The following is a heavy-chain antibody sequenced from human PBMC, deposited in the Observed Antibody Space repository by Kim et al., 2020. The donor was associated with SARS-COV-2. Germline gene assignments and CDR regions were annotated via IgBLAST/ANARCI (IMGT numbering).Heavy chain of an antibody. Sequence: GGSLRLSCAASGFTFSSYGMHWVRQAPGKGLEWVAVIWYDGSNKYYADSVKGRFTISRDNSKNTLYLQMNSLRAEDTAVYYCAKDDGSQLHAFDIWGQGTMVTVSS. J-gene: IGHJ3*02. D-gene: IGHD1-1*01. CDR1: GFTFSSYG. V-gene: IGHV3-33*06. CDR3: AKDDGSQLHAFDI. CDR2: IWYDGSNK.